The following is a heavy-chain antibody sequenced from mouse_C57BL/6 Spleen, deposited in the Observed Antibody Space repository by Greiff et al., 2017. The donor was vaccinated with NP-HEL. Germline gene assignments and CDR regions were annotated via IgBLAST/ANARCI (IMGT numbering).Heavy chain of an antibody. CDR2: IDPSDSYT. V-gene: IGHV1-50*01. J-gene: IGHJ2*01. CDR1: GYTFTSYW. D-gene: IGHD2-4*01. Sequence: QVQLQQPGAELVKPGASVKLSCKASGYTFTSYWMQWVKQRPGQGLEWIGEIDPSDSYTNYNQKFKGKATLTVDTSSSTAYMQLSSLTSEDSAVYYCATRMITTGRVYFDYWGQGTTLTVSS. CDR3: ATRMITTGRVYFDY.